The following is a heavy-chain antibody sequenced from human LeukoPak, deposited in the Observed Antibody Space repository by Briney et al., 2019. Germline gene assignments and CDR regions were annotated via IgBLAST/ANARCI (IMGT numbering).Heavy chain of an antibody. J-gene: IGHJ3*01. Sequence: SQTLSLTCSVSGASISSGDYYWSWIRQPPGKGLEWIGYIYDGGNTYYNPSLKSRVTISVDTSKNQFSLRLRSVTAADTAVYYCVKQWLRNAFDLWGQGSMVTVSS. CDR2: IYDGGNT. CDR3: VKQWLRNAFDL. V-gene: IGHV4-30-4*01. D-gene: IGHD3-22*01. CDR1: GASISSGDYY.